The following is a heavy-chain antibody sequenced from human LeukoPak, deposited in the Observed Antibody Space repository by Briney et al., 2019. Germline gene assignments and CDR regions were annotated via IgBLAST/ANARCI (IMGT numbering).Heavy chain of an antibody. CDR1: GGSFGGYY. Sequence: SETLSLTCAVYGGSFGGYYWSWIRQPPGKGLEWIGEINHSGSTNYNPSLKSRVTISVDTSKNQFSLKLSSVTAADTAVYYCARAWGYYYDSSSLFQHWGQGTLVTVSS. CDR3: ARAWGYYYDSSSLFQH. CDR2: INHSGST. J-gene: IGHJ1*01. V-gene: IGHV4-34*01. D-gene: IGHD3-22*01.